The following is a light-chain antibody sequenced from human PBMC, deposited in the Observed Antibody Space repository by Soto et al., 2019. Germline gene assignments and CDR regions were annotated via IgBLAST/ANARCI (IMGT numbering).Light chain of an antibody. V-gene: IGKV3-15*01. CDR2: GAS. J-gene: IGKJ4*01. Sequence: EIVMTQSPATLSVSPGERATLSCRASQSFSGNFAWYQQKPGQAPRLLIYGASTRATGIPARFSGSGSGTEFTLTISSLQSEDFAVYYCQQYNSWPLSFGGGTKVEI. CDR3: QQYNSWPLS. CDR1: QSFSGN.